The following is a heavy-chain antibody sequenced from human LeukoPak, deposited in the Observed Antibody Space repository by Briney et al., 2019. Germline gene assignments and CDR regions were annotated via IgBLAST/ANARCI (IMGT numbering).Heavy chain of an antibody. CDR3: ARAYSSSWYMNWFDP. CDR1: GDSVSSNSAA. D-gene: IGHD6-13*01. CDR2: TYYRSKWYN. Sequence: SQTLSLTCAISGDSVSSNSAAWNWIRQSPSRGLEWLGRTYYRSKWYNDYAVSVKSRITINPDTSKNQFSLKLSSVTAADAAVYYCARAYSSSWYMNWFDPWGQGTLVTVSS. J-gene: IGHJ5*02. V-gene: IGHV6-1*01.